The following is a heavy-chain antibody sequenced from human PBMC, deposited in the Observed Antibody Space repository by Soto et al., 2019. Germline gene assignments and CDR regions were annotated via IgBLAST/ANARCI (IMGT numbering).Heavy chain of an antibody. V-gene: IGHV1-18*01. CDR2: ISSYNGNA. CDR1: GYTLSTYG. CDR3: ARQREGYCSGGRCYPADAFDI. Sequence: QVQLVQSGPEVKKPGASVRVSCKTSGYTLSTYGISWVRQAPGQGLEWMGWISSYNGNANYAEKVQGRVTMTTDTSTSTVYMELRSLRSDDTAIYYCARQREGYCSGGRCYPADAFDIWGQGTMVTVSS. J-gene: IGHJ3*02. D-gene: IGHD2-15*01.